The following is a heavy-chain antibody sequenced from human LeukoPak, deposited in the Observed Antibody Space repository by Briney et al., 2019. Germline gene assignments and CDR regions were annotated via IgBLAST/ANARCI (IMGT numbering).Heavy chain of an antibody. J-gene: IGHJ3*02. V-gene: IGHV3-23*01. D-gene: IGHD1-26*01. CDR2: ISGSGDST. CDR3: AKDLWGGSYVGGDAFDI. Sequence: GGSLRLSCAASGLTFSSYAMSGVRQAPGKGLEGVSVISGSGDSTYYADSVKGRFTISRDNSKNTLYLQMNSLSAEDTAVYYCAKDLWGGSYVGGDAFDIWGQGTMVTVSS. CDR1: GLTFSSYA.